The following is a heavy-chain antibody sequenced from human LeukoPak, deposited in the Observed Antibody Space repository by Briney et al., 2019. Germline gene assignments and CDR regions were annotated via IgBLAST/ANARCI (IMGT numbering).Heavy chain of an antibody. J-gene: IGHJ3*02. CDR1: GFTFSSYS. D-gene: IGHD3-9*01. Sequence: GFLRLSCAASGFTFSSYSMNWVRQAPGKGLEWVSSISSSSSYIYYADSVKGRFTISRDNAKNSLYLQMNSLRAEDTAVYYCAREGGDDILTGPDAFDIWGQGTMVTVSS. V-gene: IGHV3-21*01. CDR3: AREGGDDILTGPDAFDI. CDR2: ISSSSSYI.